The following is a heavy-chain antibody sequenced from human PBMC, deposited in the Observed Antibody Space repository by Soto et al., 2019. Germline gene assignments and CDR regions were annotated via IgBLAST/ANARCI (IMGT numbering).Heavy chain of an antibody. CDR3: AKEGPITNWYFDY. V-gene: IGHV3-30*18. Sequence: QVQLVESGGGVVQPGRSLRLSCAASGFTFSSYGMHWVRQAPGKGLEWVTVISYDGKVAYYADSVKGRFNISRDNSKNTLYLQMNRLRTEDTAMYYCAKEGPITNWYFDYWGQGTLVTVSS. CDR2: ISYDGKVA. CDR1: GFTFSSYG. D-gene: IGHD1-1*01. J-gene: IGHJ4*02.